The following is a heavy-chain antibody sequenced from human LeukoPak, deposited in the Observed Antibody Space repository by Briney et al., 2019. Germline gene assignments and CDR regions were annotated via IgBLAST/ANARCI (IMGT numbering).Heavy chain of an antibody. CDR3: ARDLLERFSFQFDY. CDR2: FYYSGST. D-gene: IGHD3-3*01. J-gene: IGHJ4*02. Sequence: SETLSLTCTVSGASISSSSYSWGWIRQPPGKGLEWIGSFYYSGSTYSNPSLKSRVTISADTSKNQFSLKLNSVTAADTAVYYCARDLLERFSFQFDYWGQGTLVTVSS. CDR1: GASISSSSYS. V-gene: IGHV4-39*01.